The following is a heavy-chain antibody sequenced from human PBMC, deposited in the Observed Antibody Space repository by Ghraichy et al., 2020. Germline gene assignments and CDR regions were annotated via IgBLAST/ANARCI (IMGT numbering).Heavy chain of an antibody. CDR1: GFTLSSYW. J-gene: IGHJ4*02. Sequence: GSLRLSCAASGFTLSSYWMSWVRHAPGKGLEWVANINLDGSAKYYVDSVKGRFTIARDNAKNSLYLQMNSLGVEDTAVYYCARDGAGHESWVQGTLVTVSS. CDR2: INLDGSAK. D-gene: IGHD4/OR15-4a*01. CDR3: ARDGAGHES. V-gene: IGHV3-7*01.